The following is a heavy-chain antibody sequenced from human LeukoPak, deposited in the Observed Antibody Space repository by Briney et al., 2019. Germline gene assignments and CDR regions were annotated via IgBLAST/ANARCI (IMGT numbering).Heavy chain of an antibody. CDR3: AVPLRYFDWLSVDY. D-gene: IGHD3-9*01. CDR1: GYTFTSYY. Sequence: EASVKVSCKASGYTFTSYYMHWVRQAPGQGLEWMGGIIPIFGTANYAQKFQGRVTITADESTSTAYMELSSLRSEDTAVYYCAVPLRYFDWLSVDYWGQGTLVTVSS. J-gene: IGHJ4*02. V-gene: IGHV1-69*13. CDR2: IIPIFGTA.